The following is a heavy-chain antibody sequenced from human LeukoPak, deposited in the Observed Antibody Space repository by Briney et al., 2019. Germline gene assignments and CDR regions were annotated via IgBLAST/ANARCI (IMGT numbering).Heavy chain of an antibody. D-gene: IGHD1-26*01. CDR1: GYSISSGNY. J-gene: IGHJ4*02. CDR2: IYHGGST. Sequence: SETLSLTCTVSGYSISSGNYWGWIRQPPGKGLEWIGNIYHGGSTYYNPSLKSRVTISVDTSKNQFSLKLNSVTAADTAVYYCARVWIDSGIYYDDRGAFDYWGQGTLVTVPS. V-gene: IGHV4-38-2*02. CDR3: ARVWIDSGIYYDDRGAFDY.